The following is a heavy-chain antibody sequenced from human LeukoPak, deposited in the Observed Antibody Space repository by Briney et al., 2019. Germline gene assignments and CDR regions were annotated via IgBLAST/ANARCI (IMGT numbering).Heavy chain of an antibody. CDR3: AKGSYYYDSADYFDY. CDR2: LYSGGST. V-gene: IGHV3-53*01. CDR1: GFTVSSNY. J-gene: IGHJ4*02. D-gene: IGHD3-22*01. Sequence: PGGSLRLSCAASGFTVSSNYMSWVRQAPGKGLEWVSILYSGGSTYYANSVKGRFTISRDNSKNTLYLQMNSLRAEDTAVYHCAKGSYYYDSADYFDYWGQGTLVTVSS.